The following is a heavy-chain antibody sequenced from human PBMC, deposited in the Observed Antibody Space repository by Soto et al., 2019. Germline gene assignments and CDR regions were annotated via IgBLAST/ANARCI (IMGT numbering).Heavy chain of an antibody. CDR3: ARERTGTTSMDV. D-gene: IGHD1-1*01. V-gene: IGHV1-8*01. J-gene: IGHJ6*02. CDR2: INPNSGNT. Sequence: QVQLVQSGAEVKKPGASVKVSCKASGYTFTSYDINWVRQATGQGLEWMGWINPNSGNTGYAQKFQGRVTMTRNTTTSTAYMELSSLRSEDTAVYYCARERTGTTSMDVWGQGTTVTVSS. CDR1: GYTFTSYD.